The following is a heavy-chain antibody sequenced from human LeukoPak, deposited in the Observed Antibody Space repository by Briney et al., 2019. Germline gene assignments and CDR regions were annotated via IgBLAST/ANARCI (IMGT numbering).Heavy chain of an antibody. CDR1: GFTFNNYN. D-gene: IGHD3-10*01. Sequence: GGSLRLSCAASGFTFNNYNMNWVRQAPGKGLEWVSSISSSSSYIYYADSVKGRFTISRDNAKNSLYLQMNSLRAEDTAVYYCARVYYGSGSLHYYYYYMDVWGKGTTVTISS. CDR3: ARVYYGSGSLHYYYYYMDV. J-gene: IGHJ6*03. CDR2: ISSSSSYI. V-gene: IGHV3-21*04.